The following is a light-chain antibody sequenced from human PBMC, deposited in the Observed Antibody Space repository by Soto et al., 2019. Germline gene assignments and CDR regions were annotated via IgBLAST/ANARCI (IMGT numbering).Light chain of an antibody. CDR3: QQRSDWPPLT. V-gene: IGKV3-11*02. Sequence: EIVLTQSPATLSLSPGERATLTCSASQSVSNYLAWYQQKPGQAPRLLIYDASNRANVIPARFRGSGSGRDFALTICSLEAEDVAVYYCQQRSDWPPLTFGGGTKVEIK. CDR1: QSVSNY. J-gene: IGKJ4*01. CDR2: DAS.